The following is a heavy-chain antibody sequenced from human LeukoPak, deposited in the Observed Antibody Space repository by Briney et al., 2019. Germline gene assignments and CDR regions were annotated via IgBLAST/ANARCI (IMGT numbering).Heavy chain of an antibody. Sequence: GGSLRLSCAASGFTVSSNYMSWFRQAPAKGLEWVSVIYSGGSTYYADSVKGRFTISRDNSKNTLYLQMNSLKAEDTAVYYCARDPDGYRQGHHFDYWGQGTLVTVSS. CDR2: IYSGGST. D-gene: IGHD5-18*01. CDR3: ARDPDGYRQGHHFDY. J-gene: IGHJ4*02. CDR1: GFTVSSNY. V-gene: IGHV3-66*01.